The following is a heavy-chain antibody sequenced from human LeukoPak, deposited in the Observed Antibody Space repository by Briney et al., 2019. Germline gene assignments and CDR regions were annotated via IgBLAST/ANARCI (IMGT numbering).Heavy chain of an antibody. J-gene: IGHJ5*02. V-gene: IGHV1-18*01. D-gene: IGHD4-17*01. CDR1: GYTFTSYG. Sequence: GASVKVSCKSSGYTFTSYGIRWVRQARGQGLEWMGWISAYNGNTNYAQKLQGRVTMTTDTSTSTAYMELRSLRSDDTAVYYCARASLPFGGTVTGGLYNWFDPWGQGTLVTVSS. CDR2: ISAYNGNT. CDR3: ARASLPFGGTVTGGLYNWFDP.